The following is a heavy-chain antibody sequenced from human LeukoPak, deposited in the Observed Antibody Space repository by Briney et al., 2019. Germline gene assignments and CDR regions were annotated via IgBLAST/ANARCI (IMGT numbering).Heavy chain of an antibody. D-gene: IGHD6-13*01. CDR3: ARSSSSDLFDY. V-gene: IGHV3-74*01. CDR1: GFTFSSYW. Sequence: HTGGSLRLSCAASGFTFSSYWMHWVRHAPGKGLVWVSRINSDGSSTSYADSVKGRFTISRDNAKNTLYLQMNSLRAEDTAVYYCARSSSSDLFDYWGQGTLVTVSS. J-gene: IGHJ4*02. CDR2: INSDGSST.